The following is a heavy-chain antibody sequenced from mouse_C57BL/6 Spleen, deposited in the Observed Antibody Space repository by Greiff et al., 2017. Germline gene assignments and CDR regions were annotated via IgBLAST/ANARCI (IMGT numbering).Heavy chain of an antibody. CDR2: IHPNGGST. V-gene: IGHV1-64*01. J-gene: IGHJ1*03. D-gene: IGHD1-1*01. Sequence: VQLQESGAELVKPGASVKLSCKASGYTFTSYWMHWVKQRPGQGLEWIGMIHPNGGSTNYTEKFKSKATLTVDKSSSTAYMQLSNLTSEDSAVYYCAGGHYYGSSYWYFDVWGTGTTVTVSS. CDR1: GYTFTSYW. CDR3: AGGHYYGSSYWYFDV.